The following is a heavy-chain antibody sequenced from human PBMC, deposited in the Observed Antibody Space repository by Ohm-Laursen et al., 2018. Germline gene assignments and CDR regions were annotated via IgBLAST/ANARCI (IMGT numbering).Heavy chain of an antibody. Sequence: SLRLSCAASGFTFSNYWMTWVRQAPGKGLEWVANIKQDGSEKYYVDSVKGRFTISRDNAKNSLYLQMSNLRAEDTAVYYCARVEARMVRGIIPRYYYYGMDVWGQGTTVAVSS. V-gene: IGHV3-7*01. J-gene: IGHJ6*02. CDR3: ARVEARMVRGIIPRYYYYGMDV. CDR2: IKQDGSEK. CDR1: GFTFSNYW. D-gene: IGHD3-10*01.